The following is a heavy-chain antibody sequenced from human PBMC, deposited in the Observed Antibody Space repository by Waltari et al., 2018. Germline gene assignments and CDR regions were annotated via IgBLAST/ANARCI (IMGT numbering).Heavy chain of an antibody. CDR1: GYTFTSYF. Sequence: QVQLVQSGAEVKKPGASVKVSCKTSGYTFTSYFVHWVRQAPGQGLEWMGTINPSGGRTTYAPKFQGRVTMTRDTSTTTVYLDLSSLRSEDTAVYYCARVDGAVDYWGQGTLVTVSS. CDR3: ARVDGAVDY. J-gene: IGHJ4*02. CDR2: INPSGGRT. D-gene: IGHD3-10*01. V-gene: IGHV1-46*01.